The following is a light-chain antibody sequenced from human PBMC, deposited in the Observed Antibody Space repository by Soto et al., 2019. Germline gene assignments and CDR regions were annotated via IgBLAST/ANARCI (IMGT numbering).Light chain of an antibody. J-gene: IGKJ1*01. CDR3: QQYDSFPWT. CDR2: DAS. V-gene: IGKV1-5*01. Sequence: DIQMTQSPSTLSASVGDRVAITCRASQDISKWLAWYQQKPGKPPKLLIYDASGLDSGVPSRFSGSGYGTEFTLTISGLQPEDFATFYCQQYDSFPWTVGPGTKVDIK. CDR1: QDISKW.